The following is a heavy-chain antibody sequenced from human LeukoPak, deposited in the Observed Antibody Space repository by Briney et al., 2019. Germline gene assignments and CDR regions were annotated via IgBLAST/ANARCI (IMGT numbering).Heavy chain of an antibody. CDR3: ARGGSCSDYVWGSCRPRYFDY. D-gene: IGHD3-16*02. V-gene: IGHV4-34*01. CDR1: GGSFSGYY. Sequence: KPSETLSLTCSVYGGSFSGYYWSWIRQPPGKGLEWIGEIDHSGSTNYNPSLKSRVTISVDTSKNQFSLKLSSVTAADTAVYYCARGGSCSDYVWGSCRPRYFDYWGQGTLVTVSS. CDR2: IDHSGST. J-gene: IGHJ4*02.